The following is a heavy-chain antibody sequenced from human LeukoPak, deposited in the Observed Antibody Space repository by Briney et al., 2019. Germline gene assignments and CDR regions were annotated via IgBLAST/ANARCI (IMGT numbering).Heavy chain of an antibody. CDR3: AREMAMAVAGISWFDP. Sequence: GGSLRLSCAASGFTFSTSWMSWVRQVPGKGLEWVANIKKDGSETYYVDSVKGRFTISRDNAKNSLSLQMNSLRAEDTAVYYCAREMAMAVAGISWFDPWGQGTLVTVSS. D-gene: IGHD6-19*01. CDR1: GFTFSTSW. J-gene: IGHJ5*02. V-gene: IGHV3-7*01. CDR2: IKKDGSET.